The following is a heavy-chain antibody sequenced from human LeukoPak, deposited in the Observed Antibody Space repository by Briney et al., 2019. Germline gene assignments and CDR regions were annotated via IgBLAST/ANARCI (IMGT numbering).Heavy chain of an antibody. D-gene: IGHD3-3*01. CDR1: GYTFTSYA. CDR2: INAGNGNT. Sequence: ASVKVSCKASGYTFTSYAMHWVRQAPGQRLEWMGWINAGNGNTKYSQKFQGRVTITRDTSASTAYMELSSLRSEDTAVYYCARGEGLYYDFWSGYYTRPFDYWGQGTLVTVSS. V-gene: IGHV1-3*01. J-gene: IGHJ4*02. CDR3: ARGEGLYYDFWSGYYTRPFDY.